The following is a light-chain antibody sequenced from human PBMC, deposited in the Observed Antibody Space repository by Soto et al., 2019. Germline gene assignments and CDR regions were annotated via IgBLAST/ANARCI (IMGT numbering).Light chain of an antibody. CDR3: CSYTRRYTYV. J-gene: IGLJ1*01. CDR2: DVR. Sequence: QSVLTQPASVSGSPGQSITISCTGTISDIGGYTYVSWYQQHPGKAPKVIIYDVRDRPSGVSNRFSGSKSGSTASLTISGLQAEDEADYYCCSYTRRYTYVFGTGTKVTVL. CDR1: ISDIGGYTY. V-gene: IGLV2-14*01.